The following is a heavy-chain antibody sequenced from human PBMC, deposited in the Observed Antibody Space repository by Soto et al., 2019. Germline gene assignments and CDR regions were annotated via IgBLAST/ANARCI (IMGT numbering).Heavy chain of an antibody. CDR3: AKDYEYCISGDCYSAYYGMDA. V-gene: IGHV3-30*18. CDR1: GYIFSGYG. D-gene: IGHD2-21*02. CDR2: ISFSGDNK. J-gene: IGHJ6*02. Sequence: QVQLVESGGGVVQPGTSLRLACATSGYIFSGYGMHWVRQAPGKALEWVAAISFSGDNKFYVDSVKGRFTISRDSSESSVYLQMDSLEPEDTAVDYCAKDYEYCISGDCYSAYYGMDAWGQGTTVTVSS.